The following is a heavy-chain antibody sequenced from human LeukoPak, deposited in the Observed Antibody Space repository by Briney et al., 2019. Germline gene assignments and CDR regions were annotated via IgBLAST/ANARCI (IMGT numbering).Heavy chain of an antibody. CDR3: ARALNPLPGTYYFDY. Sequence: ASETLSLTCTVSGASINSHYWSWIRQPAGRGLEWIGRIYISGSTNYNSSLQSRVTMSVDTSKNQFSLKLTSVTAADTAVYYCARALNPLPGTYYFDYWGQGTLVTVSS. CDR1: GASINSHY. J-gene: IGHJ4*02. D-gene: IGHD2-15*01. V-gene: IGHV4-4*07. CDR2: IYISGST.